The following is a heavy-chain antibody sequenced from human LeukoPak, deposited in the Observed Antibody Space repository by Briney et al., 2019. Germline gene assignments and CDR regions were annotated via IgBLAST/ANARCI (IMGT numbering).Heavy chain of an antibody. Sequence: WGSLRLSCAASGFTFSDTWMHWVRQAPGEGLVWVSRIRSDGSDTRYAESVKGRFTISRDNAKNTLYLQMNSLRAEDTAVYYCARDWFHAIDYCGQGTLVTVSS. V-gene: IGHV3-74*01. J-gene: IGHJ4*02. CDR1: GFTFSDTW. CDR3: ARDWFHAIDY. D-gene: IGHD2/OR15-2a*01. CDR2: IRSDGSDT.